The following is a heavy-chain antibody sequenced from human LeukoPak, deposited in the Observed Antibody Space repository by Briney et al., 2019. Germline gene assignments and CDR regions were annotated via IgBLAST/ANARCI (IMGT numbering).Heavy chain of an antibody. V-gene: IGHV4-59*01. CDR3: ARESDSSGYTWFDP. CDR2: ISYSGST. CDR1: GGSIGTYY. Sequence: SETLSITCTVSGGSIGTYYWSWIRQPPGKGLEWIGYISYSGSTNYNPSLKSRVTISVYTSKNQFSLRLSSVTAADTAVYYCARESDSSGYTWFDPWGQGTLVTVSS. D-gene: IGHD3-22*01. J-gene: IGHJ5*02.